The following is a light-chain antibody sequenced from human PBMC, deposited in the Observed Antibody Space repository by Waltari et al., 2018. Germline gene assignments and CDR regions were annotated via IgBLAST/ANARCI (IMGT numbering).Light chain of an antibody. CDR2: DNN. CDR1: SSNVGSNT. J-gene: IGLJ3*02. V-gene: IGLV1-44*01. Sequence: QSELTQPPSASGTPGQTVTISCSGSSSNVGSNTVNWYQQLPETVPKLLLYDNNQRPSGVPHRFSGSKAGTSASLAISGLQSEDEAAYYCATWDANLNALFGGGTKLTVL. CDR3: ATWDANLNAL.